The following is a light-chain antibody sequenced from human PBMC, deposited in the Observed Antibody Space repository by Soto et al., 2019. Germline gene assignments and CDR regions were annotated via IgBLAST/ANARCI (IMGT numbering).Light chain of an antibody. CDR1: QSISSW. V-gene: IGKV1-5*03. CDR3: QQYGT. J-gene: IGKJ1*01. CDR2: KAS. Sequence: IQMTQCPSTLSASVGDRVTITCRASQSISSWLAWYQQKPGKAPKLLIYKASSLESGVPSRFSGSGSGTEFTLTISSLQPDDFATYYCQQYGTFGQGTKVDIK.